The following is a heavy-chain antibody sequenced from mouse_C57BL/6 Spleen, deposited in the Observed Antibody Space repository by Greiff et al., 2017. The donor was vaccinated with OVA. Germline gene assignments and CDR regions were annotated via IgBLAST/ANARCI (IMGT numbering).Heavy chain of an antibody. J-gene: IGHJ4*01. CDR2: IYPGSGST. V-gene: IGHV1-55*01. Sequence: QVQLKQPGAELVKPGASVKMSCKASGYTFTSYWITWVKQRPGQGLEWIGDIYPGSGSTNYNEKFKSKATLTVDTSSSTAYMQLSSLTSEDSAVYYCARGRYCGDYYAMDYWGQGTSVTVSS. CDR3: ARGRYCGDYYAMDY. D-gene: IGHD1-1*01. CDR1: GYTFTSYW.